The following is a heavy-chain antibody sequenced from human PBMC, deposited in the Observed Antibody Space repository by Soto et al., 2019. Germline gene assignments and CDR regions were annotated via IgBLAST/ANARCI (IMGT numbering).Heavy chain of an antibody. Sequence: ASVKVSCKASGGTFSSYAISWVRQAPGQGLEWMGGIIPIFGTANYAQKFQGRVTITADESTSTAYMELSSLRSEDTAVYYCASYYSSSWRSIFDYWGQGTLVTVSS. CDR1: GGTFSSYA. CDR3: ASYYSSSWRSIFDY. D-gene: IGHD6-13*01. CDR2: IIPIFGTA. J-gene: IGHJ4*02. V-gene: IGHV1-69*13.